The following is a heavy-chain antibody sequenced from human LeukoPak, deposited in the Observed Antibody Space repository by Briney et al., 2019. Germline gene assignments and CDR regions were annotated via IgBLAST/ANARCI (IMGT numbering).Heavy chain of an antibody. D-gene: IGHD3-9*01. CDR3: ARRSDISNSWFDP. CDR1: GYTFTSYY. J-gene: IGHJ5*02. CDR2: IYPSGGST. V-gene: IGHV1-46*03. Sequence: ASVKVSCKASGYTFTSYYMHWVRQAPGQGLEWMGMIYPSGGSTSYAQKFQGRVTMTRDTSTSIVYMKMSSLRSEDTAVYYCARRSDISNSWFDPWGQGTLVSVSS.